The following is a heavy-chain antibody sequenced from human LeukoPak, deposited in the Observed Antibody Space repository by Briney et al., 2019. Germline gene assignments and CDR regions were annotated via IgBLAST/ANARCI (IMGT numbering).Heavy chain of an antibody. CDR2: IYYTGST. J-gene: IGHJ5*02. V-gene: IGHV4-61*01. CDR1: GGSVSGGSYY. Sequence: SETLTLTCTVSGGSVSGGSYYWSWIRQPPGLGLEWIGYIYYTGSTDYNPSLKSRVTISIDTSKNQFSLRLSSVTAADTAVYYCARDVYGSGSYRSWFDHRAREPWSPSPQ. D-gene: IGHD3-10*01. CDR3: ARDVYGSGSYRSWFD.